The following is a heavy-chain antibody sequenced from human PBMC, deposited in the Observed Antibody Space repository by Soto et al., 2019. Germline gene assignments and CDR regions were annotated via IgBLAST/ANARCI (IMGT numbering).Heavy chain of an antibody. J-gene: IGHJ4*02. CDR3: ARDTGNFFDS. CDR2: IGPSSGNT. V-gene: IGHV1-18*01. Sequence: XSVKVSCKASVYTFTSYTVSWVRQAPGQGLEWVGWIGPSSGNTDSARNLQGRVTMTTDTSTSTAHMELRSLRSDDTAVYYCARDTGNFFDSWGQGTLVTVSS. CDR1: VYTFTSYT.